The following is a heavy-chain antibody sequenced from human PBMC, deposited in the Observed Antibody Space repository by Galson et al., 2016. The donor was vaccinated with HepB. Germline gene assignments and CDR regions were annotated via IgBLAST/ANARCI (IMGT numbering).Heavy chain of an antibody. CDR1: GYTFIKYW. Sequence: QSGAEVKKPGESVKISCEASGYTFIKYWIAWVRQIPGKGLEYVGRIDPRDSWTSYNPSFQGHVTVSIDKSISTVFLQWSSLGASDTAIYYCTRLFGDPTPDHYYMDVWGKGTTVTVSS. J-gene: IGHJ6*03. CDR2: IDPRDSWT. CDR3: TRLFGDPTPDHYYMDV. V-gene: IGHV5-10-1*01. D-gene: IGHD3-3*01.